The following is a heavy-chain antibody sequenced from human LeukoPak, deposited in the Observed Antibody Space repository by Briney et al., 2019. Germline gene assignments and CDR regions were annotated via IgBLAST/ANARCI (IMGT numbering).Heavy chain of an antibody. V-gene: IGHV3-23*01. CDR2: ISGSGGST. CDR3: ATQLERRTYFDY. CDR1: GFTFSSYA. Sequence: GGSLRLSCAASGFTFSSYAMSWVRQAPGRGLEWVSAISGSGGSTYYADSVKGRFTISRDNSKNTLYLQMNSLRAEDTAVYYCATQLERRTYFDYWGQGTLVTVSS. J-gene: IGHJ4*02. D-gene: IGHD1-1*01.